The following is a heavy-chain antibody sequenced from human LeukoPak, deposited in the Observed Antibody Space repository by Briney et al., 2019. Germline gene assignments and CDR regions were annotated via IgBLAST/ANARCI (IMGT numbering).Heavy chain of an antibody. Sequence: GGSLRLSCAASGFTFSSYAMHWVRQAPGKGLEWVAVISYDGSNKYYADSVKGRFTISRDNSKNTLYLQMNSLRAEDTAVYYCARKSGSSGWEPDYWGQGTLVTVSS. CDR2: ISYDGSNK. J-gene: IGHJ4*02. CDR1: GFTFSSYA. D-gene: IGHD6-19*01. V-gene: IGHV3-30-3*01. CDR3: ARKSGSSGWEPDY.